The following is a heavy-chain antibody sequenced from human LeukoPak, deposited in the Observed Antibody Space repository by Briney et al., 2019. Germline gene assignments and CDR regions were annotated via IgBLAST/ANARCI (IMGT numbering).Heavy chain of an antibody. CDR2: INHSGST. V-gene: IGHV4-34*01. D-gene: IGHD2-21*01. J-gene: IGHJ6*03. Sequence: SETLSLTCAVYGGSFSGYYWSWIRQPPGKGLEWIGEINHSGSTNYNPSLKSRVTISVDTSKNQFSLKLSFVTAADTAVYYCARGRIYYYYMDVWGKGTTVAVSS. CDR1: GGSFSGYY. CDR3: ARGRIYYYYMDV.